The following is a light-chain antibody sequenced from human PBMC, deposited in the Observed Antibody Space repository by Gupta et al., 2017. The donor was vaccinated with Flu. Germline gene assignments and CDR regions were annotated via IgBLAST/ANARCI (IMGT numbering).Light chain of an antibody. V-gene: IGKV1-8*01. CDR2: AAS. CDR3: QQYYSYPPYS. Sequence: AIRMTQSPSSFSASTGDRVTITCRASQGISSYLAWYQQKPGEAPKLLIYAASTLQSGVPSRFSGSGSGTDFTLTISGLQSEDLATYYCQQYYSYPPYSFGQWTKLEIK. CDR1: QGISSY. J-gene: IGKJ2*03.